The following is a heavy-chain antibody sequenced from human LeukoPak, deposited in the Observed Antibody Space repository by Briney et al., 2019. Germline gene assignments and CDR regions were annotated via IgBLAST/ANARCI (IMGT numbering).Heavy chain of an antibody. CDR2: ISSSSSTI. Sequence: PGGSLRLSCAASGFTFSSYSMNWVRQAPGKGLEWVSYISSSSSTIYYADSVKGRFTISRDNSKSTFHLQMNSLRAEDTAVYYCAKDYSDSRVGDVFLEYRGQGTLVTVSS. CDR3: AKDYSDSRVGDVFLEY. CDR1: GFTFSSYS. J-gene: IGHJ4*02. D-gene: IGHD1-26*01. V-gene: IGHV3-48*01.